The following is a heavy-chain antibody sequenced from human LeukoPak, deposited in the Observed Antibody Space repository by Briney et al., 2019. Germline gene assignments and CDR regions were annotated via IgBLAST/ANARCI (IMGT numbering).Heavy chain of an antibody. J-gene: IGHJ5*02. CDR2: ISSGSTTI. D-gene: IGHD6-19*01. Sequence: PGGSLRLSCAASGFTFTDYYMSWIRQAPGKGLEWVSYISSGSTTIQYADSAKGRFTISRDNAKNTLYLLMNSLRADDTAVYYCAGDPVSVPGTGFRSWGQGTLVTVSS. CDR3: AGDPVSVPGTGFRS. V-gene: IGHV3-11*01. CDR1: GFTFTDYY.